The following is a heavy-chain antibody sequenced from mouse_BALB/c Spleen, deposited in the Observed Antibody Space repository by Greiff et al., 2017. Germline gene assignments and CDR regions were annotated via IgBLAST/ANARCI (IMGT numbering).Heavy chain of an antibody. D-gene: IGHD4-1*01. CDR3: TREGASDWDDGFAY. CDR1: GFTFSSYT. Sequence: EVKLMESGGGLVKPGGSLKLSCAASGFTFSSYTMSWVRQTPEKRLEWVATISSGGSYTYYPDSVKGRFTISRDNAKNTLYLQMSSLKSEDTAMYYCTREGASDWDDGFAYWGQGTLVTVSA. CDR2: ISSGGSYT. J-gene: IGHJ3*01. V-gene: IGHV5-6-4*01.